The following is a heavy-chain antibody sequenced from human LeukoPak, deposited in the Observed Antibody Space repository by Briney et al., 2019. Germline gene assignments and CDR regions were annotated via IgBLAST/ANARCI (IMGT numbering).Heavy chain of an antibody. Sequence: ASVKVSCKASGYSFSDYNMHWVRQAPGQGPEGMGWISPNSGDTTYAQKFQGRVTLTSDTSTTTAYMDLRRLTSDDTAVYYCARDREGLDSWGQGTLVTVSS. CDR3: ARDREGLDS. J-gene: IGHJ5*01. CDR2: ISPNSGDT. CDR1: GYSFSDYN. V-gene: IGHV1-2*02.